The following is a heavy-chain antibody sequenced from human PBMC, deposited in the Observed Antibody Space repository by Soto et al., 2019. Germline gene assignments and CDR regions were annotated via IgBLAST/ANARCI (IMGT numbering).Heavy chain of an antibody. CDR2: INPSGGST. J-gene: IGHJ4*02. D-gene: IGHD3-9*01. CDR3: AREVLRYFDWLSTYFDY. V-gene: IGHV1-46*01. CDR1: GYTFTSYY. Sequence: ASVKVSCKASGYTFTSYYMHWVRRAPGQGLEWMGIINPSGGSTSYAQKFQGRVTMTRDTSTSTVYMELSSLRSEDTAVYYCAREVLRYFDWLSTYFDYWGQGTLVTVSS.